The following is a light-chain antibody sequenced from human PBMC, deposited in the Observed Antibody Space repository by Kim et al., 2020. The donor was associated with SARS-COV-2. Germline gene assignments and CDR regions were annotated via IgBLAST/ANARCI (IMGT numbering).Light chain of an antibody. Sequence: LSPGERATLSCRASQSVNSNYLAWYQQKPGQAPRLLIYGASGRATGIPDRFSGSGSGTDFSLTISRLEPEDFAVYYCQQYGSSSYTFGQGTKLEI. V-gene: IGKV3-20*01. CDR1: QSVNSNY. CDR3: QQYGSSSYT. CDR2: GAS. J-gene: IGKJ2*01.